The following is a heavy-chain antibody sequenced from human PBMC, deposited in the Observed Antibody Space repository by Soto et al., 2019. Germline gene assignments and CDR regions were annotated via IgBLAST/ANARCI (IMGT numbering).Heavy chain of an antibody. D-gene: IGHD5-18*01. Sequence: GGSLRLSCAASGFTFSSYAMHWVRQAPGKGLEWVAVISYDGSNKYYADSVKGRFTIPRDNSKNTLYLQMNSLRAEDTAVYYCARDSATAMATGYFDYWGQGTLVTVSS. J-gene: IGHJ4*02. CDR2: ISYDGSNK. CDR3: ARDSATAMATGYFDY. V-gene: IGHV3-30-3*01. CDR1: GFTFSSYA.